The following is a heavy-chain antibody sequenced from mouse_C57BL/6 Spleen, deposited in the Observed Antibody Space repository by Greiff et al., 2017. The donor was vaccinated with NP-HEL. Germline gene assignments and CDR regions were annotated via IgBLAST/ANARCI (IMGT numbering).Heavy chain of an antibody. D-gene: IGHD4-1*02. CDR2: IDPSDSET. CDR3: ARGATGTWFAY. CDR1: GYTFPSYW. V-gene: IGHV1-52*01. J-gene: IGHJ3*01. Sequence: QVQLQQPGAELVRPGSSVKLSCKASGYTFPSYWMHWVKQRPIQGLEWIGNIDPSDSETHYNQKFKDKATLTVDKSSSTAYMQRSSLTSEDSAVYYCARGATGTWFAYWGQGTLVTVSA.